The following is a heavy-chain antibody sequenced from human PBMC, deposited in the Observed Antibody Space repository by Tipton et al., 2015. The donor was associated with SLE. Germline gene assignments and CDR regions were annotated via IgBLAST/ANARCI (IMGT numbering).Heavy chain of an antibody. V-gene: IGHV4-34*01. CDR3: ARPPDYYGMDV. Sequence: GLVKPSETLSLTCAVYGGSFSVHYWSWSWIRQPPGKGLEWIGEIDHSRSTNYNPSLKSRVTISRDTSKNQFSLRLSSVTAADTAVYYCARPPDYYGMDVWGQGTTVTVSS. CDR1: GGSFSVHY. CDR2: IDHSRST. J-gene: IGHJ6*02.